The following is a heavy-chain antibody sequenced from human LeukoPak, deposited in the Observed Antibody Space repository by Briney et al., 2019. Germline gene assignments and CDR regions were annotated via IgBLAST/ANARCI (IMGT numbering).Heavy chain of an antibody. J-gene: IGHJ4*02. CDR1: GFTFSDYY. V-gene: IGHV3-11*03. CDR3: ARSYGWLPGGM. Sequence: GGSLRLSCAASGFTFSDYYMSWIRQAPGKGLEWVSYISSTSSYTNYADSVKGRFTISRDDAKNSLHLQMNSLRAEDTAVYYCARSYGWLPGGMWGQGTLVTVSS. D-gene: IGHD5-12*01. CDR2: ISSTSSYT.